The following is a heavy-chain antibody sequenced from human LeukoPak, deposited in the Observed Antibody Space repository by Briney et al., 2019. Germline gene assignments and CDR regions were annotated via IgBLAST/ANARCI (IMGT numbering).Heavy chain of an antibody. V-gene: IGHV4-59*01. D-gene: IGHD3/OR15-3a*01. CDR2: IYYSGST. J-gene: IGHJ6*03. CDR1: GGSIISYY. CDR3: ATVGLTGYYYYYMDV. Sequence: PSETLSLTCTVSGGSIISYYWSWIRQPPGKGLEWIGYIYYSGSTNYNPSLKSRVTISVDTSKNQFSLKLSSVTAADTAVYYCATVGLTGYYYYYMDVWGKGTTVTVSS.